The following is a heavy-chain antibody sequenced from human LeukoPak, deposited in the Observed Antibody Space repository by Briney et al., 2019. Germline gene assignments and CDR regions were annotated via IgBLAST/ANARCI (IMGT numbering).Heavy chain of an antibody. V-gene: IGHV4-39*01. CDR3: ARHTTPYYGMDV. Sequence: PSETLSLTCTVSGGSISSSSYYWGWIRQPPGKGLEWIGSIYYSGSTYYNLSLKSRVTISVDTSKNQFSLKLSSVTAADTAVYYCARHTTPYYGMDVWGQGTTVTVS. CDR1: GGSISSSSYY. J-gene: IGHJ6*02. D-gene: IGHD2-15*01. CDR2: IYYSGST.